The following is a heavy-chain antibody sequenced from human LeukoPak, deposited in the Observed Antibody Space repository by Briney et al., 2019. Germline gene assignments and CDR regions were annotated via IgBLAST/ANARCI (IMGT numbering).Heavy chain of an antibody. D-gene: IGHD6-6*01. CDR1: GYTFTSYD. CDR3: ARSRGIAARQRFSWFDP. Sequence: GASVKVSCKASGYTFTSYDINWVRQATGQGLEWMGWMNPNSGNTGYAQKFQGRVTITRNTSISTAYMELSSLRSEDTAVYYCARSRGIAARQRFSWFDPWGQGTLVTVSS. V-gene: IGHV1-8*03. J-gene: IGHJ5*02. CDR2: MNPNSGNT.